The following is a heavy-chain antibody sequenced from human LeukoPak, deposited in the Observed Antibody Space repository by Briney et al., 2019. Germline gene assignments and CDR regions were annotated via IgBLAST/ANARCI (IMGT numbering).Heavy chain of an antibody. CDR1: GFTVSDHY. V-gene: IGHV3-72*01. J-gene: IGHJ6*03. Sequence: SLRLSWAASGFTVSDHYMDWVRQAPGDWREWVGPTRNKANSYTTADAASVKGKFTISRDDTKTSLYLQMKGLTPEDRAVYYCGPIQYYYDSSGYSYASDYMDVWGKGTTVTVSS. D-gene: IGHD3-22*01. CDR3: GPIQYYYDSSGYSYASDYMDV. CDR2: TRNKANSYTT.